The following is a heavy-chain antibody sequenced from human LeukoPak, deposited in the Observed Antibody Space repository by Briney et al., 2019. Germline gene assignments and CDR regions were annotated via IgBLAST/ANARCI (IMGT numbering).Heavy chain of an antibody. J-gene: IGHJ4*02. D-gene: IGHD6-6*01. Sequence: GGSLRLSCAASGFTFSSYAMSWVRQAPGKGLEWVSAISGSGGSTYYAHSVKGRFTISRDNSKNTLYLQMNGLRAEDTAVYYCARHRSSWLIDYWGQGTLVTVSS. CDR3: ARHRSSWLIDY. CDR1: GFTFSSYA. V-gene: IGHV3-23*01. CDR2: ISGSGGST.